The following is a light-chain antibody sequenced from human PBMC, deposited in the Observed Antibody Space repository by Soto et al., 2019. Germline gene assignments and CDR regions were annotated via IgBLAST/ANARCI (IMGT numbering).Light chain of an antibody. Sequence: AIRMTQSPSSLSASTGDRVTITCRASQSISSWLAWYPQXXGXXXKXXXXXXXSLEGGVPSRSSGSGSGTAFTLTITRLQPEDFATYYCLQDYKYPFTYGGRSKVHIK. CDR1: QSISSW. CDR2: XXX. J-gene: IGKJ4*01. CDR3: LQDYKYPFT. V-gene: IGKV1-8*01.